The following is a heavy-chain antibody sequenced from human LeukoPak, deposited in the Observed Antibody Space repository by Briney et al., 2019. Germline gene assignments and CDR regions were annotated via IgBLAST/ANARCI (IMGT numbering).Heavy chain of an antibody. CDR1: GFTVSSNY. CDR2: IYSGGST. D-gene: IGHD4-11*01. V-gene: IGHV3-53*01. CDR3: ARVRDDYTYFDC. Sequence: PGGSLRLSCAASGFTVSSNYMSWVRQAPGKGLEWVSVIYSGGSTYYADSVKGRFTISRDNAKSTLYLQMNSLRAEDTAVYYCARVRDDYTYFDCWGQGTLVTVSS. J-gene: IGHJ4*02.